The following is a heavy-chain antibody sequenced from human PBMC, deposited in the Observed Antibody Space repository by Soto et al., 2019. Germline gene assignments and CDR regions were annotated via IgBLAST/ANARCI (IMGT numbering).Heavy chain of an antibody. CDR2: IYYSGST. V-gene: IGHV4-59*08. Sequence: QLQLQESGPGLVKSSETLSLTCTVSGGSISSYYWSWIRQPPGKGLEWLGYIYYSGSTNYNPSLKSRVTISVDTSKNQFSLKLSSVTAADTAVYYCARNLGFWADYWGQGTLVTVSS. CDR3: ARNLGFWADY. D-gene: IGHD3-16*01. CDR1: GGSISSYY. J-gene: IGHJ4*02.